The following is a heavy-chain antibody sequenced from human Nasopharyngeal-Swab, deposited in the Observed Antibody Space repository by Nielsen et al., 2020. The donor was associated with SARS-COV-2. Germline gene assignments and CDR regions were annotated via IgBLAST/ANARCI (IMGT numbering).Heavy chain of an antibody. CDR1: GGTFSSYA. CDR3: ARGALWREHHFDY. CDR2: INPSGGST. Sequence: ASVKISCNASGGTFSSYAISCVRQDPGQGLEWMGIINPSGGSTSYAQKFQGRVTMTRDTSTSKDYMELSSLRSEDTAVYYCARGALWREHHFDYWGQGTLVTVSS. D-gene: IGHD3-3*01. V-gene: IGHV1-46*01. J-gene: IGHJ4*02.